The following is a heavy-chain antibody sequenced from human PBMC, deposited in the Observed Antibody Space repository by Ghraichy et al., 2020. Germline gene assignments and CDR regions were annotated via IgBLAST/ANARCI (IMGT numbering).Heavy chain of an antibody. CDR1: GFTFSHYA. CDR3: VNVGRGDLP. D-gene: IGHD2-15*01. J-gene: IGHJ5*02. V-gene: IGHV3-64D*08. Sequence: GGSLRLSCSATGFTFSHYAMHWVRQAPGKGLQFVSAISGHGDNTYYADSVKGRFTISRDNSKNTLYLQMSSLRDEDTAVYHCVNVGRGDLPWGQGTLVTVSA. CDR2: ISGHGDNT.